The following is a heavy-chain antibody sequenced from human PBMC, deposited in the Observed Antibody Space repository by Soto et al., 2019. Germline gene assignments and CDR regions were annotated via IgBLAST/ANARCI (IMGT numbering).Heavy chain of an antibody. V-gene: IGHV4-39*01. D-gene: IGHD6-19*01. Sequence: PSETLSLTCPVSGGSSSSSSYYWGWLRQPPGRGLEWSGSIYYSGSTYYNPALQSRVTISVDTSKNQFSLRLSSVTAAGTAVDYCARHAVHSSGFIDYGGQGTLVXLSS. CDR1: GGSSSSSSYY. J-gene: IGHJ4*02. CDR2: IYYSGST. CDR3: ARHAVHSSGFIDY.